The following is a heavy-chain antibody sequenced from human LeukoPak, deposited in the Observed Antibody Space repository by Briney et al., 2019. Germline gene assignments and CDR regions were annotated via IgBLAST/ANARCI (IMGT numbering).Heavy chain of an antibody. D-gene: IGHD3-22*01. Sequence: ASVKVSYKASGYTFTSYGISWVRQAPGQGLEWMGWFSAYNGNTNYAQKLQGRVTMTTDTSTSTAYMELRSLRSDDTAVYYCARAVVVVISKSIAFDIWGQGTIVTVSS. V-gene: IGHV1-18*01. J-gene: IGHJ3*02. CDR3: ARAVVVVISKSIAFDI. CDR1: GYTFTSYG. CDR2: FSAYNGNT.